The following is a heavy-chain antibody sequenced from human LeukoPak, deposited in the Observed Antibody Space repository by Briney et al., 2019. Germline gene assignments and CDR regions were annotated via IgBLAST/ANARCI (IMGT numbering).Heavy chain of an antibody. CDR1: GFTFSSYW. J-gene: IGHJ3*02. CDR3: ARAEFYGELDAFDI. V-gene: IGHV1-18*03. Sequence: GGSLRLSCAASGFTFSSYWMSWVRQAPGQGLEWMGWISAYNGNTNYAQKLQGRVTMTTDTSTSTAYMELSSLRSEDMAVYYCARAEFYGELDAFDIWGQGTMVTVSS. CDR2: ISAYNGNT. D-gene: IGHD1-7*01.